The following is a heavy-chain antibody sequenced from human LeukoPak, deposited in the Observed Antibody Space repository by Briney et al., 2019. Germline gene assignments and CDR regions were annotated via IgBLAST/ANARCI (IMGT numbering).Heavy chain of an antibody. J-gene: IGHJ1*01. Sequence: PGGSLRLSCAASGFTFSSYSMNWVRQAPGKGLEWVSYISSSSSTIYYADSVKGRSTISRDNAKNSLYLQMNSLRAEDTAVYYCARDKYFQHWGQGTLVTVSS. V-gene: IGHV3-48*01. CDR3: ARDKYFQH. CDR2: ISSSSSTI. CDR1: GFTFSSYS.